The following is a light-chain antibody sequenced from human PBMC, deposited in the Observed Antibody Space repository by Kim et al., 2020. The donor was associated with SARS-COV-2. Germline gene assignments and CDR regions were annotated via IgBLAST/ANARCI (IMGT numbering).Light chain of an antibody. CDR1: TGSVAASYF. CDR3: VLYMGSGTWV. V-gene: IGLV8-61*01. CDR2: NTN. J-gene: IGLJ3*02. Sequence: GGTVTRTCGLSTGSVAASYFPSCYQQTPGQAPRTLIYNTNARSSGVPDRFSGSILGNKAALTITGAQADDESDYYCVLYMGSGTWVFGGGTKLTVL.